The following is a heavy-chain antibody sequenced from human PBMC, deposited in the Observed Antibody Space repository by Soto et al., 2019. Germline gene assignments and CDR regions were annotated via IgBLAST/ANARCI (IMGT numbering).Heavy chain of an antibody. CDR3: AATLSCSSTSCFYFDY. Sequence: ASVKVSCKASGYTFTSYGISWVRQAPGQGLEWMGWISAYNGNTNYAQTLQGRVTMTTDTSTSTAYMELRSLRSDDTAVYYCAATLSCSSTSCFYFDYWGQGTLVTVSS. D-gene: IGHD2-2*01. V-gene: IGHV1-18*04. J-gene: IGHJ4*02. CDR1: GYTFTSYG. CDR2: ISAYNGNT.